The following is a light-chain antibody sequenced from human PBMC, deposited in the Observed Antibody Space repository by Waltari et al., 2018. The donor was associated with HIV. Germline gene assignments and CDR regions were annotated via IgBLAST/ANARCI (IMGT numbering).Light chain of an antibody. CDR3: GTWDPRLSVGV. CDR2: DNN. J-gene: IGLJ2*01. CDR1: TSTLPNDH. Sequence: QSVLTQPPSVSAAPGQTVTISCSGSTSTLPNDHLSWYQHVPGAAPKLLIYDNNKRPSGIPNRFSGSKSGTSATLDITGLQTGDEADYYCGTWDPRLSVGVFGGGTKLTVL. V-gene: IGLV1-51*01.